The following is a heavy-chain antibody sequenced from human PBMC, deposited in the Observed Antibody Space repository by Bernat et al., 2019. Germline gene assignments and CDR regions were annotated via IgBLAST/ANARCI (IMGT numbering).Heavy chain of an antibody. D-gene: IGHD2-2*01. CDR1: GFTFSSYS. Sequence: EVQLVESGGGLVQPGGSLRLSCAASGFTFSSYSMNWVRQAPGKGLEWVSYISSSSSTIYYADSVKGRFTISRDNAKNSLYLQMNSLRAEDTAVYYCARALYCSSTSCPYYFDYWGQGTLVTVSS. CDR2: ISSSSSTI. V-gene: IGHV3-48*01. J-gene: IGHJ4*02. CDR3: ARALYCSSTSCPYYFDY.